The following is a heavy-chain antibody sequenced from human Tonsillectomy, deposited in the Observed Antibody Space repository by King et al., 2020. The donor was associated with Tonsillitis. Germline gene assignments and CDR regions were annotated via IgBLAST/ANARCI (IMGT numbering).Heavy chain of an antibody. CDR2: IYYSGST. Sequence: VQLQESGPGLVKPSETLSLTCTVSGGPISSYYWSWIRQPPGKGLEWIGYIYYSGSTNYNPSLKSRVTISVDTSKNQFSLKLRSVTAADTAVYYCARAGVGYYDSSGPLGKDVWGQGTTVTVSS. CDR1: GGPISSYY. V-gene: IGHV4-59*01. CDR3: ARAGVGYYDSSGPLGKDV. J-gene: IGHJ6*02. D-gene: IGHD3-22*01.